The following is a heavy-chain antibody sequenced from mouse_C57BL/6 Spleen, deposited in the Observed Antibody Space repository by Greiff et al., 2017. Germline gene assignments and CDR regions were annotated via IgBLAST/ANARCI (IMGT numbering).Heavy chain of an antibody. CDR1: GYAFTNYL. V-gene: IGHV1-54*01. CDR2: INPGSGGT. Sequence: QVHVKQSGAELVRPGTSVKVSCKASGYAFTNYLIEWVKQRPGQGLEWIGVINPGSGGTNYNEKFKGKATLTADKSSSTAYMQLSSLTSEDSAVYFCARGDYDYESYYAMDYWGQGTSVTVSS. D-gene: IGHD2-4*01. J-gene: IGHJ4*01. CDR3: ARGDYDYESYYAMDY.